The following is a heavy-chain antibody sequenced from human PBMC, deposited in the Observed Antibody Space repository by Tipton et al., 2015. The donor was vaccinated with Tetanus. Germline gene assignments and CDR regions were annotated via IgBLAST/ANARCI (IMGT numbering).Heavy chain of an antibody. J-gene: IGHJ5*02. Sequence: QLVQSGAEVKKPGASVKVSCKASGYTFTSYGISWVRQAPGQGLEWMGGFDPEDGETIYAQKFQGRVTMTEDTSTDTAYMELSSLRSEDTAVYYCATAPRYCSSTSCYGFDPWGQGTLVTVSS. D-gene: IGHD2-2*01. V-gene: IGHV1-24*01. CDR3: ATAPRYCSSTSCYGFDP. CDR2: FDPEDGET. CDR1: GYTFTSYG.